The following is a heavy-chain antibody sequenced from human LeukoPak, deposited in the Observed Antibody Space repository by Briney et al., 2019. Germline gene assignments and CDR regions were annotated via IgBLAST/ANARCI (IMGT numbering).Heavy chain of an antibody. Sequence: ASVKVSCKASGYTFTSYGISWVRQAPGQGLEWMGRISAYNGNTNYAQKLQGRVTMTTDTSTSTAYMELRSLRSDDTAVYYCAGVDSFYDYVWGSYRSNWFDPWGQGTLVTVSS. V-gene: IGHV1-18*01. D-gene: IGHD3-16*02. CDR3: AGVDSFYDYVWGSYRSNWFDP. J-gene: IGHJ5*02. CDR2: ISAYNGNT. CDR1: GYTFTSYG.